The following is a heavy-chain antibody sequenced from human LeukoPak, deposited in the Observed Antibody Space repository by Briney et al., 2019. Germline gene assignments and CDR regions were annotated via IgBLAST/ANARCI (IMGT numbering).Heavy chain of an antibody. D-gene: IGHD5-18*01. CDR1: GYTFTSFG. J-gene: IGHJ4*02. CDR3: VRDLGVDTSMIFFDY. Sequence: ASVRVSCKGSGYTFTSFGISWVRQAPGQGLEWMGWIGAYNGNTNSAQKFQGRVTMTTDTSTSTAYMELRSLRSDDTAVFYCVRDLGVDTSMIFFDYWGQGTLVTVSS. V-gene: IGHV1-18*01. CDR2: IGAYNGNT.